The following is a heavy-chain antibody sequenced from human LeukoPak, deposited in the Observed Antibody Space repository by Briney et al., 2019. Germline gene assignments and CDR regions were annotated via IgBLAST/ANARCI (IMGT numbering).Heavy chain of an antibody. D-gene: IGHD1-1*01. J-gene: IGHJ4*02. CDR3: AKNEGGANYYFDY. Sequence: RSGGSLRLSCAASGFTFSSYGMHWVRQAPGKGLEWVALISYDGTNKYYADSVKGRFTISRDNFKNALYLQMNSLRAEDTAVYYCAKNEGGANYYFDYWGQGTLVTVSS. CDR2: ISYDGTNK. V-gene: IGHV3-30*18. CDR1: GFTFSSYG.